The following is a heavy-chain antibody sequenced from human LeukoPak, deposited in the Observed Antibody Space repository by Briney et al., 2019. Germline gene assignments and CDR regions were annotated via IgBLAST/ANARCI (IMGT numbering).Heavy chain of an antibody. V-gene: IGHV4-34*01. CDR3: AREDPNPSSRANFDY. CDR2: INHSGST. Sequence: PSETLSLTCAVYGGSFSGYYWSWIRQPPGKGLEWIGEINHSGSTNYNPSLKSRVTISVDTSKNQFSLKLSSVTAADTAVYYCAREDPNPSSRANFDYWGQGTLVTVSS. J-gene: IGHJ4*02. D-gene: IGHD6-6*01. CDR1: GGSFSGYY.